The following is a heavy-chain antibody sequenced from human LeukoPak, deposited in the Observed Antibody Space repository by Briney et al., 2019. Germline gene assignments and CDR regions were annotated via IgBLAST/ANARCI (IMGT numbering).Heavy chain of an antibody. J-gene: IGHJ4*02. Sequence: GGSLRLSCAASGLTVSSNYMSWVRQAPGKGLEWVAFIRYDGSNKYYADSVKGRFTISRDNSKNTLYLQMNSLRAEDTAVYYCAKDPSFRPGYFDYWGQGTLVTVSS. V-gene: IGHV3-30*02. CDR3: AKDPSFRPGYFDY. CDR1: GLTVSSNY. CDR2: IRYDGSNK.